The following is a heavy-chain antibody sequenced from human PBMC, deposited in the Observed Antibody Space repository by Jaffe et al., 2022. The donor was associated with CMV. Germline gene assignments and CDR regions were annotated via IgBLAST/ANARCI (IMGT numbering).Heavy chain of an antibody. CDR1: GFTFDDYT. J-gene: IGHJ4*02. V-gene: IGHV3-43*01. Sequence: EVQLVESGGVVVQPGGSLRLSCAASGFTFDDYTMHWVRQAPGKGLEWVSLISWDGGSTYYADSVKGRFTISRDNSKNSLYLQMNSLRTEDTALYYCAKAGQLYGSGSYYNVFDYWGQGTLVTVSS. CDR3: AKAGQLYGSGSYYNVFDY. D-gene: IGHD3-10*01. CDR2: ISWDGGST.